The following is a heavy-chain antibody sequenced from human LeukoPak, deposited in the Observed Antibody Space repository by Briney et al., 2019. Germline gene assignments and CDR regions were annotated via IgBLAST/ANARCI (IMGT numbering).Heavy chain of an antibody. V-gene: IGHV3-33*01. CDR2: IWYDGSNK. J-gene: IGHJ4*02. Sequence: PGGSLRLSCAASGFTFSKYTMHWVRQAPGMGLEWVAVIWYDGSNKYYADSVKGRFTISRDNSKNTLYLQMNSLRGEDAAVYYCARGSPYYFDYWGQGTLVTVSS. CDR3: ARGSPYYFDY. D-gene: IGHD3-10*01. CDR1: GFTFSKYT.